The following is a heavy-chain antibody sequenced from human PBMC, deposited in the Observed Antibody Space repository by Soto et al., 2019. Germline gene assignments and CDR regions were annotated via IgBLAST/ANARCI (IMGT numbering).Heavy chain of an antibody. CDR2: ISHDGTNK. V-gene: IGHV3-30*04. J-gene: IGHJ4*02. CDR3: ASDYKWELIGGTFDY. Sequence: QVQLVESGGGVVQPGRSLRVSCAASGLTFSSHAMHWVRQAPGKGLEWVAVISHDGTNKYYLDSVKGRFTISRDNSENTLYLQMNSLRVQDTAVYYCASDYKWELIGGTFDYWGQGNLVTVSA. CDR1: GLTFSSHA. D-gene: IGHD1-26*01.